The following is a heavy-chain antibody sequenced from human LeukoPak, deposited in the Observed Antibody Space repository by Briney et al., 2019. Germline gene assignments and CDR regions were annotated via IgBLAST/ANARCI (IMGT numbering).Heavy chain of an antibody. CDR3: AGRAARFFDY. D-gene: IGHD6-25*01. Sequence: SETLSLTCTVSGDSLNSYYWSWIRQPPGEGLQWIGYIFYSGSSNYNASLRSRVAISVDTSKNQFSLKLTSVTAADTAVYYCAGRAARFFDYWGQGVLVTVS. V-gene: IGHV4-59*01. J-gene: IGHJ4*02. CDR1: GDSLNSYY. CDR2: IFYSGSS.